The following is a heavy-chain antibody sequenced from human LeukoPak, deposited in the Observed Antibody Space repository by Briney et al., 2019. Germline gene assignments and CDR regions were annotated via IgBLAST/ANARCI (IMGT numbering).Heavy chain of an antibody. CDR2: ISSSSSYI. D-gene: IGHD1-26*01. CDR3: ARDPELGVAYFDY. Sequence: PGGSLRLSCAASGFTFSSYSMNWVRQAPGKGLEWVSSISSSSSYIYYADSVQGRFTISRDNAKNSLYLQMNSLRAEDTAVYYCARDPELGVAYFDYWGQGTLVTVSS. CDR1: GFTFSSYS. J-gene: IGHJ4*02. V-gene: IGHV3-21*01.